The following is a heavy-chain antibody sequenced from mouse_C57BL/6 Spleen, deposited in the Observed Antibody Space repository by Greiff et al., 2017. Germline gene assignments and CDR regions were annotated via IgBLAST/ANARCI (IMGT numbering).Heavy chain of an antibody. CDR1: GYTFTSYW. CDR3: ARGGDYDVGDYFDD. CDR2: IYPGSGST. D-gene: IGHD2-4*01. Sequence: QVQLQQPGAELVKPGASVKMSCKASGYTFTSYWITWVKQRPGQGLEWIGDIYPGSGSTNYNEKFKSKATLTVDTSSSTAYMQLRSLTSEDSAVYYCARGGDYDVGDYFDDWGKGTTLTVSS. J-gene: IGHJ2*01. V-gene: IGHV1-55*01.